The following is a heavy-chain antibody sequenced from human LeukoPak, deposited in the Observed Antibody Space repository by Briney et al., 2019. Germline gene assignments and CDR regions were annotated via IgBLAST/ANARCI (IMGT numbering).Heavy chain of an antibody. D-gene: IGHD7-27*01. Sequence: GASVKVSCKASGYTFTGYYMHWVRQAAGQGLEWMGWINPNSGGTNYAQKFQDRVTMTRDTSISTAYMELSRLRSDDTAVYYCARDELGTLYYYYGMDVWGQGTTVTVSS. CDR1: GYTFTGYY. CDR3: ARDELGTLYYYYGMDV. V-gene: IGHV1-2*02. CDR2: INPNSGGT. J-gene: IGHJ6*02.